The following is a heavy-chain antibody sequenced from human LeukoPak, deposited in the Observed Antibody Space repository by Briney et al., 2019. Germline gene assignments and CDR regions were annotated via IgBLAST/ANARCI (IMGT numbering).Heavy chain of an antibody. CDR2: ISYSGNT. CDR1: GGSISSGGYS. CDR3: VRATGGGIMTFGAAARHWFDP. J-gene: IGHJ5*02. V-gene: IGHV4-30-4*08. D-gene: IGHD3/OR15-3a*01. Sequence: SETLSLTCAVSGGSISSGGYSWSWIRQPPGKGLEWIGYISYSGNTHYNPSLKSRVTISVDTSKNQFSLKLISVTAADTAVYYCVRATGGGIMTFGAAARHWFDPWGQGTPVTVSS.